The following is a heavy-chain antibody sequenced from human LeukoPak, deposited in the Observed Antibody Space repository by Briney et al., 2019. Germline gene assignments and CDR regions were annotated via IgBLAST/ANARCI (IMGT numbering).Heavy chain of an antibody. V-gene: IGHV4-59*12. Sequence: PPQTLSLTCTVSGGSIRSFYWSWIRQPPGKGLGWMGYIFYSGSTNYNPSLKSRVSISVDTSKNQFSLNLSSVTAADTAVYYCARSGPWLERRSGELGYWGQGTLVTVSS. D-gene: IGHD1-1*01. CDR3: ARSGPWLERRSGELGY. CDR1: GGSIRSFY. J-gene: IGHJ4*02. CDR2: IFYSGST.